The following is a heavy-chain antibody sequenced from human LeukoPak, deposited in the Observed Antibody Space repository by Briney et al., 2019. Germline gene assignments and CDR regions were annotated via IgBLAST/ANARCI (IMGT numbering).Heavy chain of an antibody. Sequence: PGGSLRLSCAAPGFTFSSYTMKWVRQAPGKGLEWVSSISSSSTYIYYADSVKGRFTISRDNSKNTLYLQMNSLRAEDTAVYYCARDISITMVRGVIAPYFDYWGQGTLVTVSS. V-gene: IGHV3-21*01. CDR2: ISSSSTYI. J-gene: IGHJ4*02. CDR1: GFTFSSYT. CDR3: ARDISITMVRGVIAPYFDY. D-gene: IGHD3-10*01.